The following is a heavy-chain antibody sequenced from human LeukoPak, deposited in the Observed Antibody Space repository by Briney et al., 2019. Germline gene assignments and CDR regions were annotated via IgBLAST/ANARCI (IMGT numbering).Heavy chain of an antibody. CDR3: ARGVGSSWPN. CDR1: GGSISSYY. D-gene: IGHD6-13*01. Sequence: SETLSLTCTVSGGSISSYYWSWIRQPPGKGLEWIGYIYYSGSTNYNPSLKSRVTISVDTSKNQFSLKLSSVTAADTAVYYCARGVGSSWPNWGQGTLVTVSS. CDR2: IYYSGST. J-gene: IGHJ4*02. V-gene: IGHV4-59*01.